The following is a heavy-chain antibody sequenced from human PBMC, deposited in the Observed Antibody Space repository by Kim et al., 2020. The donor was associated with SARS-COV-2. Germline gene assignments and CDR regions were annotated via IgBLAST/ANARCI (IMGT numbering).Heavy chain of an antibody. CDR3: ARHFRPDTAMVFFDY. D-gene: IGHD5-18*01. J-gene: IGHJ4*02. CDR1: GGSISSSSYY. CDR2: IYYSGST. V-gene: IGHV4-39*01. Sequence: SETLSLTCTVSGGSISSSSYYWGWIRQPPGKGLEWIGSIYYSGSTYYNPSLKSRVTISVDTSKNQFSLKLSSVTAADTAVYYCARHFRPDTAMVFFDYWGQGTLVTVSS.